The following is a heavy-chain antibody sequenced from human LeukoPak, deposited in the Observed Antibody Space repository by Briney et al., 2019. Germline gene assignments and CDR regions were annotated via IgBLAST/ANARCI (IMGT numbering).Heavy chain of an antibody. CDR3: ARGVEMATIWYGMDV. Sequence: PSETLSLTCTVSGGSISSYYWSWIRQPPGKGLEGVGYIYYSGSTNYNPCLQSRVTISVDTSKNQFSLKLSSVTAADTAVYYCARGVEMATIWYGMDVWGQGTTVTVSS. V-gene: IGHV4-59*01. CDR2: IYYSGST. CDR1: GGSISSYY. D-gene: IGHD5-24*01. J-gene: IGHJ6*02.